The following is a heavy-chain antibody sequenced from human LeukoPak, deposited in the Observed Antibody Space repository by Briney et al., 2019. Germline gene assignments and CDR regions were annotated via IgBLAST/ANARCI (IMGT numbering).Heavy chain of an antibody. J-gene: IGHJ4*02. CDR3: ARDTDLGESIPFGY. V-gene: IGHV4-39*02. CDR2: IYYSGST. CDR1: GGSISSSSYY. D-gene: IGHD3-16*01. Sequence: SETLSLTCTVSGGSISSSSYYWGWIRQPPGKGLEWIGSIYYSGSTYYNPSLKSRVTISVDTSKNQFSLKLSSVTAADTAVYYCARDTDLGESIPFGYWGQGTLVTVSS.